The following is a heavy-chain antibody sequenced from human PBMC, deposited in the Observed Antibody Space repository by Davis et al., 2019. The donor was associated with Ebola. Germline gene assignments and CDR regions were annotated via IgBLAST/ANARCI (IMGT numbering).Heavy chain of an antibody. Sequence: GESLKISCAASGFTFSSYAMSWVRQAPGKGLEWVSAISGSGRSTYYADSVKGRFTISRDNYKNTLYLQMNSLRAEDTAVYYCAKDGGRGYSYGYVPYYFDYWGQGTLVTVSS. V-gene: IGHV3-23*01. D-gene: IGHD5-18*01. CDR2: ISGSGRST. J-gene: IGHJ4*02. CDR3: AKDGGRGYSYGYVPYYFDY. CDR1: GFTFSSYA.